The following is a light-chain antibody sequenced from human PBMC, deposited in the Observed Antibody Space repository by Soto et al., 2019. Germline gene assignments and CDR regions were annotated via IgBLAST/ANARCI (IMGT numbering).Light chain of an antibody. V-gene: IGLV2-14*01. CDR1: SSDIDAYNY. Sequence: QSVLTQLASVSGSPGQSITISCTGTSSDIDAYNYVSWYQQHPGKAPKLMIYDVSNRPSGISNRFSCSKSGNTASLTISGLQAEDEADYYCFSYTTISNYLVGNWTKATVL. CDR3: FSYTTISNYL. J-gene: IGLJ1*01. CDR2: DVS.